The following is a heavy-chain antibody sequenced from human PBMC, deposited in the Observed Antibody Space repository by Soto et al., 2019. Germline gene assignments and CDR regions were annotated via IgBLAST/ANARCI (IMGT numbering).Heavy chain of an antibody. CDR1: GLTFSSYE. D-gene: IGHD6-13*01. V-gene: IGHV3-48*03. CDR3: ARDHLHYSSNVILYYYYGMDV. CDR2: ISSSGSTI. Sequence: EVQLVESGGGLVQPGGSLRLSCAASGLTFSSYEMNLVRQAPGKGLEWVSYISSSGSTIYYADSVKGRFTISRDNAKNSLYLQMNSLRAEDTAVYYCARDHLHYSSNVILYYYYGMDVWGQGNTVTVSS. J-gene: IGHJ6*02.